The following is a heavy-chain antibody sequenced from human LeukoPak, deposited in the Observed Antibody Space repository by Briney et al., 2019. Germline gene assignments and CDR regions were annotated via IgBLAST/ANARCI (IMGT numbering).Heavy chain of an antibody. D-gene: IGHD6-13*01. V-gene: IGHV3-23*01. CDR1: GFTFSSYA. Sequence: PGGSLRLSCAASGFTFSSYAMSWVRKAPGKGLEWVSAISGSGGSTYYADSVKGRFTISRDNSKNTLYLQMNSLRAEDTAVYYCAKDSSSSWYYFDYWGQGTLVTVSS. CDR3: AKDSSSSWYYFDY. J-gene: IGHJ4*02. CDR2: ISGSGGST.